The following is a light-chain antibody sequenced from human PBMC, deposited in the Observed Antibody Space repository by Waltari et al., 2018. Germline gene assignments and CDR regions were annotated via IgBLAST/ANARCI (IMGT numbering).Light chain of an antibody. V-gene: IGLV3-19*01. CDR1: SLRRYY. CDR3: HSRETFSTRL. J-gene: IGLJ2*01. Sequence: SSDLTQDPSLSVALGQTVRNTCQGDSLRRYYASWYQHRPGQAPILVLYGPDNRPSGIPDRFSGSTSGNTASLTITGAQAEDEADYYCHSRETFSTRLFGGGTRLTV. CDR2: GPD.